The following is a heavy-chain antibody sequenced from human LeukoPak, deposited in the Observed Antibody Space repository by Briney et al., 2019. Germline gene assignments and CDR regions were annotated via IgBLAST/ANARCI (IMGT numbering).Heavy chain of an antibody. V-gene: IGHV3-49*04. D-gene: IGHD3-22*01. J-gene: IGHJ4*02. CDR2: IRTKANGGTT. CDR3: TRDGYLFDY. CDR1: GFTFGDYA. Sequence: GGSLRLSCTASGFTFGDYAMSWVSHAPGKGLEWVGFIRTKANGGTTEYAASVKGRFIISRDDSKSVAYLQMNSLKTEDTAVYYCTRDGYLFDYWGQGTLVTVSS.